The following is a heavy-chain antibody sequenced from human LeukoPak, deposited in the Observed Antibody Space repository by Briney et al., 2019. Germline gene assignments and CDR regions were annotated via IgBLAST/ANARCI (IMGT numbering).Heavy chain of an antibody. CDR1: GFTFSSYW. CDR2: IKNDGSVT. V-gene: IGHV3-74*01. Sequence: GGSLRLSCAASGFTFSSYWMQWVRQAPGKGLVWVSRIKNDGSVTNYADSVKGRYTISRDNAKNTLYLQMNSLRAEDTAVYYCARYNAAAGDYWGQGTLVTVS. J-gene: IGHJ4*02. CDR3: ARYNAAAGDY. D-gene: IGHD6-13*01.